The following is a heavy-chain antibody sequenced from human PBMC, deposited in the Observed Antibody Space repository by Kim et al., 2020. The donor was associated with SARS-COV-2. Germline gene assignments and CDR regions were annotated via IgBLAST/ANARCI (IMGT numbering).Heavy chain of an antibody. J-gene: IGHJ4*02. D-gene: IGHD6-6*01. CDR1: GGSISSSSYY. CDR3: ARDLPGAGAYSSSANGEPFDY. Sequence: SETLSLTCTVSGGSISSSSYYWGWIRQPPGKGLEWIGSIYYSGSTYYNPSLKSRVTISVDTSKNQFSLKLSSVTAADTAVYYCARDLPGAGAYSSSANGEPFDYWGQGTLVTVSS. V-gene: IGHV4-39*07. CDR2: IYYSGST.